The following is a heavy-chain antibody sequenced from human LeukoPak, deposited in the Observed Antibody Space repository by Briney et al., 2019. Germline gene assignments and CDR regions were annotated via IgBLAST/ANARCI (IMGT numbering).Heavy chain of an antibody. Sequence: GGSLRLSCAASGFTFSSYWMNWVRQAPGKGLVWVSRIASDGSSTTYADSVKGRFSISRDNAKNTLYLQMNSLRVEDTAVYYCARGRPHGNDYWGQGTLVSVSS. J-gene: IGHJ4*02. CDR1: GFTFSSYW. V-gene: IGHV3-74*01. D-gene: IGHD4-23*01. CDR2: IASDGSST. CDR3: ARGRPHGNDY.